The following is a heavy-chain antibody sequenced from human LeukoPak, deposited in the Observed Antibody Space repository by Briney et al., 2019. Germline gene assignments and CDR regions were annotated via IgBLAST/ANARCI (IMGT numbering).Heavy chain of an antibody. CDR3: ARGGHSSAWFNY. J-gene: IGHJ4*02. V-gene: IGHV4-59*08. CDR2: VYYTGGT. CDR1: GGSINSFY. Sequence: SETLSLTCTVSGGSINSFYWSWIRQPPGKGLEWIGYVYYTGGTNYNPSLKSRVTISVDTSKNQFSLKLTSVTAADTAVYFCARGGHSSAWFNYWGQGTLVTVSS. D-gene: IGHD3-22*01.